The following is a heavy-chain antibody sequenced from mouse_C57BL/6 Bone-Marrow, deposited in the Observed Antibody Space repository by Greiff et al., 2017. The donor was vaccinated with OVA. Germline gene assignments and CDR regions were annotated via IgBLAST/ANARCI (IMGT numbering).Heavy chain of an antibody. Sequence: VQLQQSGAELARPGASVKLSCKASGYTFTSYGISWVKQSTGQGLEWIGEIYPRSGNTYYNEKFKGKATLTADKSSSTAYMELRSLTSEDSAVYFCARAYYYGSLAYWGQGTLVTVSA. CDR1: GYTFTSYG. V-gene: IGHV1-81*01. CDR3: ARAYYYGSLAY. J-gene: IGHJ3*01. D-gene: IGHD1-1*01. CDR2: IYPRSGNT.